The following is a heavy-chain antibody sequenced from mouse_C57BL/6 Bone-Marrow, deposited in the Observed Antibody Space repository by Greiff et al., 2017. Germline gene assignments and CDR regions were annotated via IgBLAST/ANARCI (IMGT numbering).Heavy chain of an antibody. CDR1: EYEFPSHD. Sequence: DVMLVESGGGLVQPGESLKLSCESNEYEFPSHDMSWVRKTPEKRLELVAAINSDGGSTYYPDTMERRFIISRDNTKKTLYLQMSSLRSEDTALYYCARQIYYDYDVRYAMDYWGQGTSVTVSS. CDR2: INSDGGST. CDR3: ARQIYYDYDVRYAMDY. V-gene: IGHV5-2*01. J-gene: IGHJ4*01. D-gene: IGHD2-4*01.